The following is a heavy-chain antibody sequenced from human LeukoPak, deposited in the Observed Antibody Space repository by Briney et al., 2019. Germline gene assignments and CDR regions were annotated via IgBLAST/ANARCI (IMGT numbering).Heavy chain of an antibody. CDR3: ARVRRLWFGEVPIDY. Sequence: ASVKVSCKVSGYTLTELSMHWVRQAPGKGLEWMGGFDPEDGETIYAQKFQGRVTMTRDTSTSTVYMELSSLRSEDTAVYYCARVRRLWFGEVPIDYWGQGTLVTVSS. V-gene: IGHV1-24*01. CDR2: FDPEDGET. J-gene: IGHJ4*02. D-gene: IGHD3-10*01. CDR1: GYTLTELS.